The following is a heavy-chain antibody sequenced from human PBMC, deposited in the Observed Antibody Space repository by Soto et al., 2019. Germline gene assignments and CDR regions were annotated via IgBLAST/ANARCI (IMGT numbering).Heavy chain of an antibody. Sequence: ASVKVSCKASGYTFTSYDINWVRQATGQGLEWMGWMKPNSGNTGYAQKFQGRVTMTRNTSISTAYMELSSLRSEDTALFYCARAITIFGVVHYYYGMDVWGQGTTVTVSS. CDR3: ARAITIFGVVHYYYGMDV. D-gene: IGHD3-3*01. J-gene: IGHJ6*02. V-gene: IGHV1-8*01. CDR2: MKPNSGNT. CDR1: GYTFTSYD.